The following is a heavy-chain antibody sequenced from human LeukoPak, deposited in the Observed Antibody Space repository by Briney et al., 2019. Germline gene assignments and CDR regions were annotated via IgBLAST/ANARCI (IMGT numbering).Heavy chain of an antibody. D-gene: IGHD6-13*01. CDR3: AKTGTPWYYFDY. CDR2: ISGSGGST. Sequence: GGSLRLSCAASGFTFSSYAMSWVRQAPGKGLEWVSAISGSGGSTYYADSAKGRFTISRDNSKNTLYLQMNSLRAEDTAVYYCAKTGTPWYYFDYWGQGTLVTVSS. CDR1: GFTFSSYA. J-gene: IGHJ4*02. V-gene: IGHV3-23*01.